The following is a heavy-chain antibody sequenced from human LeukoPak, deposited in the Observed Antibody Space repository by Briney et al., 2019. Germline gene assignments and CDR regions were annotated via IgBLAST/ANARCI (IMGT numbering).Heavy chain of an antibody. CDR2: IYTRGST. Sequence: SQTLSLTCTVSGGSLSGGSYYWSWIRQPAGTGLEWIGRIYTRGSTNYNPSLKSRVTISVDTSKDQFSLKLSSVTAADTAVYYCATTLEMATTRQDYWGQGTLVTVSS. CDR1: GGSLSGGSYY. J-gene: IGHJ4*02. V-gene: IGHV4-61*02. CDR3: ATTLEMATTRQDY. D-gene: IGHD5-24*01.